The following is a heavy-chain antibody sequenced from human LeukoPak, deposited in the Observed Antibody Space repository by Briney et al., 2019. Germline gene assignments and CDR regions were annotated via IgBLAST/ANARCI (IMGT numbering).Heavy chain of an antibody. CDR2: ITGSGGST. J-gene: IGHJ4*02. D-gene: IGHD5-18*01. CDR1: GFTFSSSG. CDR3: ARGRNTGRQFYFDY. Sequence: GGSLRLSCAASGFTFSSSGMGWVRQAPGKGLERVSPITGSGGSTSYTDSVKGRFTISSDNSKNTLYPQMNSLRAEDTAVYYCARGRNTGRQFYFDYWGQGTLVTVAS. V-gene: IGHV3-23*01.